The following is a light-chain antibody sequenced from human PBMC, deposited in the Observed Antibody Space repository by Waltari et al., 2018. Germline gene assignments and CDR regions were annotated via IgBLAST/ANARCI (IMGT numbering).Light chain of an antibody. CDR2: EAT. CDR1: RSNIGNNY. Sequence: QSVLTQPPSVSAAPGQRVTISCSGGRSNIGNNYVSWYRQFPGTAPKLHFYEATGRRPGIAGRFSGAKSGTSATLDMTGLQAGDEADYYCGTWDSSLSGAVFGGGTHLTVL. J-gene: IGLJ7*01. CDR3: GTWDSSLSGAV. V-gene: IGLV1-51*02.